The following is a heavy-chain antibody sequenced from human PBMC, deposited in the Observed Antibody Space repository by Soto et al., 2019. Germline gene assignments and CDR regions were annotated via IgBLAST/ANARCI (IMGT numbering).Heavy chain of an antibody. J-gene: IGHJ6*02. CDR2: IYYSGST. CDR3: ASGVKYYDILTGYPPCGYYYYYGMDV. Sequence: SETLSLTCTVSGGSISSGGYYWSWIRQHPGKGLEWIGYIYYSGSTYYNPSLKSRVTISVDTSKNQFSLKLSSVTAADTAVYYCASGVKYYDILTGYPPCGYYYYYGMDVSGQGTTVTVSS. CDR1: GGSISSGGYY. V-gene: IGHV4-31*03. D-gene: IGHD3-9*01.